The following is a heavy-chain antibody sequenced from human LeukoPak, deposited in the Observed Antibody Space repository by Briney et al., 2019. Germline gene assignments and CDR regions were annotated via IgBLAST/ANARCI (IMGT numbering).Heavy chain of an antibody. D-gene: IGHD3-9*01. CDR1: GVTFSSYV. CDR3: AKEFGDILTGYQS. CDR2: ISGSGGGT. J-gene: IGHJ5*02. Sequence: GGSLRLSCEASGVTFSSYVMSWVRQAPGKGPEWASGISGSGGGTYYADSVKGRFTISRDNSKNTLYLQMNSLRAEDTAVYYCAKEFGDILTGYQSWGQGTLVTVSS. V-gene: IGHV3-23*01.